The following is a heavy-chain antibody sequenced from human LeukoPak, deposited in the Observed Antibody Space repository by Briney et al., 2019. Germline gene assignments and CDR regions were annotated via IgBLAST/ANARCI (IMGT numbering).Heavy chain of an antibody. V-gene: IGHV3-30-3*01. J-gene: IGHJ4*02. CDR2: ISYDGSNK. CDR3: ARDVGFWSGYQQL. D-gene: IGHD3-3*01. Sequence: GGSLRLSCAASGFTFSSYAMHWVRQAPGKGLEWVAVISYDGSNKYYADSVKGRFTISRDNSKNTLYLQMNSLRAEDTAVYYCARDVGFWSGYQQLWGQGTLVTVSS. CDR1: GFTFSSYA.